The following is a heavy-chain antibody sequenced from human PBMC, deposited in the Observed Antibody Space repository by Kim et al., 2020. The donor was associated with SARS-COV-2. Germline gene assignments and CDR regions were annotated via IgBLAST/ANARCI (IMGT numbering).Heavy chain of an antibody. V-gene: IGHV3-30-3*01. CDR1: GLTFDNSA. CDR2: ISFDGRNK. J-gene: IGHJ6*03. Sequence: GGSLRLSCAASGLTFDNSAMNWVRQAPGKGLEWVAVISFDGRNKAYADSVQGRFTISRDNSKSTLHLQMSSLRVEDTAIYYCARGNYYESVRLSDYY. D-gene: IGHD3-22*01. CDR3: ARGNYYESVRLSDYY.